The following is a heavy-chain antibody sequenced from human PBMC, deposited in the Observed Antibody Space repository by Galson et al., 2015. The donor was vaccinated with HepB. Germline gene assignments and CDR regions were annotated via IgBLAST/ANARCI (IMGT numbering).Heavy chain of an antibody. CDR2: ISSSSSYT. V-gene: IGHV3-11*06. CDR1: GFTFSDYY. D-gene: IGHD1-14*01. CDR3: ARVVAITSGYFDY. Sequence: SLRLSCAASGFTFSDYYMSWIRQAPGKGLEWVSYISSSSSYTNYADSVKGRFTISRDNAKNSLYLQMNSLRAEDTAVYYCARVVAITSGYFDYWGQGTLVTVSS. J-gene: IGHJ4*02.